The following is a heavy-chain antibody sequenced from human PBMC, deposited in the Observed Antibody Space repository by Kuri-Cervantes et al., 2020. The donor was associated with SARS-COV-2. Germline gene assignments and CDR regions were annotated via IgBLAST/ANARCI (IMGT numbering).Heavy chain of an antibody. CDR2: ISGNGGST. Sequence: GESLKISCAASGYTFSSYAMSWVRQAPGKGLEWVSAISGNGGSTYYADSVKGRFTISRDNSKNTLYLQMNSLRADDTAVYYCARESALLSLDYWGQGTLVAVSS. CDR3: ARESALLSLDY. D-gene: IGHD2-8*01. CDR1: GYTFSSYA. J-gene: IGHJ4*02. V-gene: IGHV3-23*01.